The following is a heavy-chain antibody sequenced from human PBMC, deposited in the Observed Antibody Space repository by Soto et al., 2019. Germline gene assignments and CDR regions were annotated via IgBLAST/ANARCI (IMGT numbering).Heavy chain of an antibody. V-gene: IGHV3-15*01. J-gene: IGHJ4*02. CDR3: TTGIYYDILTGYHNVAY. CDR2: IKSKTDGGTA. D-gene: IGHD3-9*01. CDR1: GFNLSHPW. Sequence: PGGSLRLSCVASGFNLSHPWMTWVRQAAGKGLEWVGRIKSKTDGGTADYGAPVKGRATISRDDSKNTVYLQMNSLKTEDTAVYYCTTGIYYDILTGYHNVAYWGQGALVTVS.